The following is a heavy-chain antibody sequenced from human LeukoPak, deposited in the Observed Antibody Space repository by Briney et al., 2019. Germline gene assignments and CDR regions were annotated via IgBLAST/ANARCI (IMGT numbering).Heavy chain of an antibody. Sequence: PGGSLRLSCAASGFTFSSYWMSWVRQAPGKGLEWVANIKQDGSEKYYVDSVKGRFTISRDNAKNSLYLQMNSLRAEDTAVYYCARDSYSYGDLDAFDIWGQGTMVTVSS. CDR3: ARDSYSYGDLDAFDI. J-gene: IGHJ3*02. CDR2: IKQDGSEK. D-gene: IGHD5-18*01. CDR1: GFTFSSYW. V-gene: IGHV3-7*01.